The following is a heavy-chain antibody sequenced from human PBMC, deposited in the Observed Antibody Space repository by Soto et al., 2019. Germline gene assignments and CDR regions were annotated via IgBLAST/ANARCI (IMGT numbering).Heavy chain of an antibody. CDR3: AKAAPVPGGYYYYGMDV. Sequence: GGSLRLSCAASGFTFSSYAMSWVRQAPGKGLEWVSAISGSGGSTYYADSVKGRFTISRDNSKNTLYLQMNSLRAEDTAVYYCAKAAPVPGGYYYYGMDVWGQATTVTVSS. CDR2: ISGSGGST. D-gene: IGHD6-19*01. J-gene: IGHJ6*02. CDR1: GFTFSSYA. V-gene: IGHV3-23*01.